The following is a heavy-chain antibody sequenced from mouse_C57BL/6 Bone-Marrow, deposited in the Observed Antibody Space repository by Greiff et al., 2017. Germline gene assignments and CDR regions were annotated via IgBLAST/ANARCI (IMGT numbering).Heavy chain of an antibody. D-gene: IGHD2-5*01. CDR3: ARPYYSNYWYFDV. V-gene: IGHV1-55*01. J-gene: IGHJ1*03. Sequence: QVQLQQPGAELVKPGASVKMSCKASGYTFTSYWITWVKPRPGQGLEWIGDIYPGSGSTNYNEKFKSKATLTVDTSSSTAYMQLSSLTSEDSAGYYCARPYYSNYWYFDVWGTGTTVTVSS. CDR1: GYTFTSYW. CDR2: IYPGSGST.